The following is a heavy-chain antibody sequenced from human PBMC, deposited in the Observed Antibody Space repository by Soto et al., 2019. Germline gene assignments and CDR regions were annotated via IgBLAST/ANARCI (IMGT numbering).Heavy chain of an antibody. V-gene: IGHV4-61*08. J-gene: IGHJ3*02. CDR2: ISYSGIT. Sequence: SEPLSLTCTVSGDSISSGGHYWSWIRQHPGKGLEWIGYISYSGITNYNPSLKSRVTISVDTSKNQFSLKLSSVTAADTAVYYCARLYGLDAFDMWGQGTMVTVSS. CDR3: ARLYGLDAFDM. CDR1: GDSISSGGHY. D-gene: IGHD3-16*02.